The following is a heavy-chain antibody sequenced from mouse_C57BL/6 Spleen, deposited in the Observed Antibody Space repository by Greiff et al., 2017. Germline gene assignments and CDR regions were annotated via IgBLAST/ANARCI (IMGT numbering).Heavy chain of an antibody. CDR3: ARRSTVVAPFMDY. V-gene: IGHV1-54*01. D-gene: IGHD1-1*01. CDR2: INPGSGGT. Sequence: VQLQQSGAELVRPGTSVKVSCKASGYAFTNYLIEWVKQRPGQGLEWIGVINPGSGGTNYNEKFKGKATLTADKSSSTAYMQLSSLTSEDSAVYCCARRSTVVAPFMDYWGQGTSVTVSS. CDR1: GYAFTNYL. J-gene: IGHJ4*01.